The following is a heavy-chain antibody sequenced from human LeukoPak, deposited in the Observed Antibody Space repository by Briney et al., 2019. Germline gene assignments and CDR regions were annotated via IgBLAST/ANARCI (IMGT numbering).Heavy chain of an antibody. CDR3: ARTRYYDFWSGYRDFDY. Sequence: PSESLSLTCTVSGGSISSSSYYWGWIRQPPGKGLEWFGSIYYSGTTYYNPSLKSRVTISVDTSKNQFTLKLSSVTAADTAVYYCARTRYYDFWSGYRDFDYWGQGTLVTVSS. J-gene: IGHJ4*02. CDR2: IYYSGTT. D-gene: IGHD3-3*01. CDR1: GGSISSSSYY. V-gene: IGHV4-39*01.